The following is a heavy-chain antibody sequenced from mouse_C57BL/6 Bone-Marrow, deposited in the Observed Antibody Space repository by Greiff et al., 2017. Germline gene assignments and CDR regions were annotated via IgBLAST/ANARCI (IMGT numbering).Heavy chain of an antibody. D-gene: IGHD2-12*01. CDR3: ARRVYYSPWFAD. CDR2: FDPNSGGT. V-gene: IGHV1-72*01. Sequence: QVQLQQPGAELVKPGASVKLSCKASGYTFTSYWMHWVQQSPGRGLEWIGRFDPNSGGTKYNEKFKSKATRTGDKPSSTAYMQLSSLTSEDSAVYYCARRVYYSPWFADWGQGTLVTVSA. CDR1: GYTFTSYW. J-gene: IGHJ3*01.